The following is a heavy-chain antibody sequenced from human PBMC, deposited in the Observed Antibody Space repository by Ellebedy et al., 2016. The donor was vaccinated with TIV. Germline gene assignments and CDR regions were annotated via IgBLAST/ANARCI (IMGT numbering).Heavy chain of an antibody. V-gene: IGHV4-30-4*01. D-gene: IGHD6-13*01. CDR1: GDSIISGDFY. CDR2: IYYSGST. J-gene: IGHJ4*02. Sequence: MPSETLSLTCTVSGDSIISGDFYWTWIRQPPGKGLEWIGFIYYSGSTYYNPSLKSRLTMSLDTSKNQFSLRLTSVTAADTAVYYCARDFERRIPAAGGMFYFDFWGQGALVTVAS. CDR3: ARDFERRIPAAGGMFYFDF.